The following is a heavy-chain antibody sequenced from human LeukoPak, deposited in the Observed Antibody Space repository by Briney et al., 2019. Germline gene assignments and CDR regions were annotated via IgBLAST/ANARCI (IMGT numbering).Heavy chain of an antibody. V-gene: IGHV4-34*01. CDR1: GGSFSGYY. Sequence: SETLSLTCAVYGGSFSGYYCSWIRQPPGKGLEWIGEINHSGSTNYNPSLKSRVTISVDTSKNQFSLKLSSVTAADTAVYYCARGCTDTAMAYYYYYYMDVWGKGTTVTVSS. J-gene: IGHJ6*03. CDR3: ARGCTDTAMAYYYYYYMDV. D-gene: IGHD5-18*01. CDR2: INHSGST.